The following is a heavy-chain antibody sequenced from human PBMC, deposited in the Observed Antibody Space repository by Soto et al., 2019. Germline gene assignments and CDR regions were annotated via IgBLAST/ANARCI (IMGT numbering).Heavy chain of an antibody. J-gene: IGHJ6*02. V-gene: IGHV1-69*01. CDR2: IIPIVGTG. CDR1: GGTFSNYA. D-gene: IGHD2-2*01. CDR3: ARVVILVPTASTHYYYHMDV. Sequence: QVQLVQSGAEVRKPGSSVTVSCKASGGTFSNYAISWVRQAPGQGLEWMGGIIPIVGTGSYAQKFQGRVTITADEPTTTAYMELSSLRFEDTAVYYCARVVILVPTASTHYYYHMDVWGPGTMVTVSS.